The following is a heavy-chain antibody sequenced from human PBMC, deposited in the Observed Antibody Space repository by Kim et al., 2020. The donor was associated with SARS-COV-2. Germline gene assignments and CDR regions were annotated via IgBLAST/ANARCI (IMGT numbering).Heavy chain of an antibody. J-gene: IGHJ6*02. CDR1: GFTFSSYE. V-gene: IGHV3-48*03. CDR2: ISSSGSTI. CDR3: ARYGSGSPYKYYYYYGMDV. Sequence: GGSLRLSCAASGFTFSSYEMNWVRQAPGKGLEWVSYISSSGSTIYYADSVKGRFNISRDNAKNSLYLQMNSLRAEDTAVYYCARYGSGSPYKYYYYYGMDVWGQETTVTVSS. D-gene: IGHD3-10*01.